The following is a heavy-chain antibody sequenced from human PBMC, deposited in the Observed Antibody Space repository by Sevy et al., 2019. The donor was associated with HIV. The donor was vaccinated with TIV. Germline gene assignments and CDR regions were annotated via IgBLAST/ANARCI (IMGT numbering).Heavy chain of an antibody. Sequence: GGSLRLSCAASGFIFSSYAMNWVRQAPGKGLEWVSGISGSGNSTYYADSVKGRFTISRDNSKNTLYLQMNSLRAEDAAVYYCAKNSRAAVTTGLYYWGQGTLVTVSS. CDR2: ISGSGNST. D-gene: IGHD4-17*01. J-gene: IGHJ4*02. CDR1: GFIFSSYA. CDR3: AKNSRAAVTTGLYY. V-gene: IGHV3-23*01.